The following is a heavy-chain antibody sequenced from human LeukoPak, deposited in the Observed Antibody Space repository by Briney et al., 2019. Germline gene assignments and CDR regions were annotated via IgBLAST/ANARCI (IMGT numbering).Heavy chain of an antibody. Sequence: QPGGSLRLSCAASGFTFSSYWMHWVRQAPGKGLGWVSRINSDGSSTSYADSVKGRFTISRDNAKNTLYLQMNSLRAEDTAVYYCARSRFGSGNIIDYWGQGTLVTVSS. CDR2: INSDGSST. D-gene: IGHD1-26*01. V-gene: IGHV3-74*01. CDR1: GFTFSSYW. CDR3: ARSRFGSGNIIDY. J-gene: IGHJ4*02.